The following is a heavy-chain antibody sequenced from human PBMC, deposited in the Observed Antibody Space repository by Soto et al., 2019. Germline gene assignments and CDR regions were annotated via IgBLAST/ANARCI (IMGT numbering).Heavy chain of an antibody. CDR1: GGTFSSYT. V-gene: IGHV1-69*02. D-gene: IGHD2-15*01. J-gene: IGHJ4*02. CDR2: IIPILGIA. CDR3: ARVTDGGNA. Sequence: QVQLVQSGAEVKKPGSSVKVSCKASGGTFSSYTISWVRQAPGQGLEWMGRIIPILGIANYAQECQGRVTITADKSTSTAYMELSSLRSEDTAVYYCARVTDGGNAWGQGTLVTVSS.